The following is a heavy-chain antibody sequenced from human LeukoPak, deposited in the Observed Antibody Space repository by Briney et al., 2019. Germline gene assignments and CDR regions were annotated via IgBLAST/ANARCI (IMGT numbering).Heavy chain of an antibody. CDR3: ARSISWHDGWFDP. V-gene: IGHV3-9*01. D-gene: IGHD2-2*01. Sequence: GGSLRLSCAASGFTFDDHGMHWVRQAPGKGLEWVSGISWSSGIIGYADSVKGRFTISRDNAKNSLYLQMNRLRAEDTAVYFCARSISWHDGWFDPWGQGTLVTVSS. CDR1: GFTFDDHG. J-gene: IGHJ5*02. CDR2: ISWSSGII.